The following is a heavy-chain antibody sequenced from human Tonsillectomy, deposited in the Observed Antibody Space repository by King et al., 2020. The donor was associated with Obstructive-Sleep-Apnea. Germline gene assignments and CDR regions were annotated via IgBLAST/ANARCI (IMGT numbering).Heavy chain of an antibody. CDR1: GGSMSSYY. CDR2: IYYSGST. V-gene: IGHV4-59*01. J-gene: IGHJ4*02. CDR3: ARGPSSSWYLVDY. D-gene: IGHD6-13*01. Sequence: QLQESGPGLVKPSETLSLTCTVSGGSMSSYYWSWIRQPPGKGLEWIGYIYYSGSTNYNPSLKSRVTISVDTSKNQFSLKLSSVTAADTAVYYCARGPSSSWYLVDYWGQGIMGTVSS.